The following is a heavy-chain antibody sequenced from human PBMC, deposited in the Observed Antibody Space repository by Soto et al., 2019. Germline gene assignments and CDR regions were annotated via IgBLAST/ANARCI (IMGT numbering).Heavy chain of an antibody. CDR2: IYYSGST. CDR3: ARNPLTTVSTGWFDP. V-gene: IGHV4-59*01. Sequence: QVQLQESGPGLVKPSETLSLTCTVSGGSISSYYWSWIRQPPGKGLEWIGYIYYSGSTNYNPSLKSRVTISVDTSKNQFSRKLSSVTAADTAGYYCARNPLTTVSTGWFDPWGQGTLVTVSS. CDR1: GGSISSYY. D-gene: IGHD4-17*01. J-gene: IGHJ5*02.